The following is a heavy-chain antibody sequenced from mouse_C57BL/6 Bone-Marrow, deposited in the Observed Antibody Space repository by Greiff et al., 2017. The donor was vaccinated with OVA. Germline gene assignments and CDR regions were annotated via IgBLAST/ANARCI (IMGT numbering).Heavy chain of an antibody. CDR3: ARHGYYYGSTYAMDY. D-gene: IGHD1-1*01. J-gene: IGHJ4*01. V-gene: IGHV5-12*01. Sequence: EVMLVESGGGLVQPGGSLKLSCAASGFTFSDYYMYWVRQTPEKRLEWVAYISNGGGSTYYPDTVKGRFTISRDNAKNTLYLQMSRLKSEDTAMYYCARHGYYYGSTYAMDYWGQGTSVTVSS. CDR1: GFTFSDYY. CDR2: ISNGGGST.